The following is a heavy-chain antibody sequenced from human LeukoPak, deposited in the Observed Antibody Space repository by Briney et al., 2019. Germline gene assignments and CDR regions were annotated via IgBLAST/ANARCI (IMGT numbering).Heavy chain of an antibody. Sequence: SETLSLTCAVYGGSFSGYYWTWIRQPPGRGLEWIGEIHYSGSATYNPSLKSRVTISVDRSKNQFSLKLSSVTAADTAVYYCARARGSSTNTNFDYWGQGTLVTVSS. CDR2: IHYSGSA. J-gene: IGHJ4*02. D-gene: IGHD2-2*01. V-gene: IGHV4-34*01. CDR3: ARARGSSTNTNFDY. CDR1: GGSFSGYY.